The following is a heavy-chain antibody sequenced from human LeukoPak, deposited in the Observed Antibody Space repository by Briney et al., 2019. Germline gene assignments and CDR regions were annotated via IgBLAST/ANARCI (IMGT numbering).Heavy chain of an antibody. CDR3: AVFYGSGSYYNDAFDI. CDR1: GFTFSSYW. J-gene: IGHJ3*02. CDR2: INSDGSSA. D-gene: IGHD3-10*01. Sequence: GGSLRLSCAASGFTFSSYWMHWVRQAPGKGLLWVSRINSDGSSASYADSVKGRFTISRDNAKNTLYLQMNSLRAEDTAVYYCAVFYGSGSYYNDAFDIWGQGTMVTVSS. V-gene: IGHV3-74*01.